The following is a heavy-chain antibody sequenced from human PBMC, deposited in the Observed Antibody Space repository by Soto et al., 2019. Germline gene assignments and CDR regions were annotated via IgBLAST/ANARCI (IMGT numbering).Heavy chain of an antibody. CDR1: GYTLTSYG. CDR2: ISGYTGAT. Sequence: QLQLVQSGAEVKKPGASVKVSCKASGYTLTSYGITWVRQAPGQGLEWMGWISGYTGATNYAYKLQGRVTMTTDTSTNTAYMELRSLRPDDTAVYYCATFYSHGWPRGNLDQWGQGTLVTVSS. J-gene: IGHJ4*02. D-gene: IGHD6-19*01. V-gene: IGHV1-18*01. CDR3: ATFYSHGWPRGNLDQ.